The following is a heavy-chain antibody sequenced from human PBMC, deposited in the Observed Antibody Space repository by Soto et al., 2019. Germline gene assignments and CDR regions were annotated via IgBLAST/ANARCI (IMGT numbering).Heavy chain of an antibody. CDR1: GYTFTSYY. CDR3: ARGVMITFGGVIASWFDP. CDR2: INPSGGST. D-gene: IGHD3-16*02. Sequence: QVQLVQSGAEVKKPGASVKVSCKASGYTFTSYYMHWVRQAPGQGLEWMGIINPSGGSTSYAQKFQGRVTMTRNTSTSTVYMELSSLRSEDTAVYYCARGVMITFGGVIASWFDPWVQGTLVTVSS. J-gene: IGHJ5*02. V-gene: IGHV1-46*01.